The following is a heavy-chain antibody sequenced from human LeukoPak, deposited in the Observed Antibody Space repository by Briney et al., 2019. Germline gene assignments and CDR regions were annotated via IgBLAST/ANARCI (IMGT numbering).Heavy chain of an antibody. V-gene: IGHV1-69*13. J-gene: IGHJ4*02. CDR1: GGTFSSYA. CDR3: ARERGDSSGYYSPTPLRY. CDR2: IIPIFGTA. Sequence: ASVKVSCKASGGTFSSYAISWVRQAPGQGLEWMGGIIPIFGTANYAQKFQGRVTITADESTSTAYMELSSLRSEDTAVYYCARERGDSSGYYSPTPLRYWGQGTLVTVSS. D-gene: IGHD3-22*01.